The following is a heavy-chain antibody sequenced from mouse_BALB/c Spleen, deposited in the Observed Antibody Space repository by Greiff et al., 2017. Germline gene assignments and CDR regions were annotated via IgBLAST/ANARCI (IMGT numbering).Heavy chain of an antibody. CDR1: GYTFTSYW. Sequence: VQLQESGAELAKPGASVKMSCKASGYTFTSYWIHWVKQRPGQGLEWIGYINPSTGYTEYNQKFKDKATLTADKSSSTAYMQLSSLTSEDSAVYYCARGAYGNYGAYWGQGTLVTVSA. CDR2: INPSTGYT. CDR3: ARGAYGNYGAY. D-gene: IGHD2-1*01. V-gene: IGHV1-7*01. J-gene: IGHJ3*01.